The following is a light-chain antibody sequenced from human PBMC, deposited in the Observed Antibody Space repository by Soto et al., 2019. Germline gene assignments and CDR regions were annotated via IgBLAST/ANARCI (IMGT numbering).Light chain of an antibody. CDR1: QGLSSD. CDR3: XXXNSYPIT. Sequence: DIQLTQSPSFLSASVGDRVTITCRASQGLSSDLAWYQQKPGKAPKLLIYAASTLQSGVPSRFSGSGSGTEFTLTISSLQTEXFAXXXXXXXNSYPITFGQGTRLEIK. V-gene: IGKV1-9*01. J-gene: IGKJ5*01. CDR2: AAS.